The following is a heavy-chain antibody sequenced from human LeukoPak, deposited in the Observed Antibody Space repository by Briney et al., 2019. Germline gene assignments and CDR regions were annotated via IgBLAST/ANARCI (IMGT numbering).Heavy chain of an antibody. J-gene: IGHJ4*02. Sequence: PGGSLRLSCAASGFTFSSYAMSWVRQAPGXXXXXXXXXXXSGGSTYSADSVKGRFTISRDNSKNTLYLQMNSMRAEDTAVYYCAKWDLGYCSSTSCSTFDYWGQGTLVTVSS. D-gene: IGHD2-2*02. CDR2: XXXSGGST. V-gene: IGHV3-23*01. CDR1: GFTFSSYA. CDR3: AKWDLGYCSSTSCSTFDY.